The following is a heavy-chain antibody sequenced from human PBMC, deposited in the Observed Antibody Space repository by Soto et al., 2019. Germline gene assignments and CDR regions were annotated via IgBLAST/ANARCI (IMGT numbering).Heavy chain of an antibody. V-gene: IGHV1-8*01. D-gene: IGHD6-6*01. CDR2: MNPNSGNT. Sequence: ASVKVSCKASGYTFTSYDINWVRQATGQGLEWMGWMNPNSGNTGYAQKFQGRVTMTRNTSISTAYMELSSLRSEDTAVYYCARGRYSSSSGVVGWLDPWGQRTLVTVSS. CDR3: ARGRYSSSSGVVGWLDP. CDR1: GYTFTSYD. J-gene: IGHJ5*02.